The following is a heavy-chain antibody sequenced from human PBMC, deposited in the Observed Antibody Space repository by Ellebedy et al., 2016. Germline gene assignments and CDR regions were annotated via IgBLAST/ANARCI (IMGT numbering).Heavy chain of an antibody. D-gene: IGHD4-17*01. J-gene: IGHJ6*02. CDR2: IYPGDSDT. CDR3: AGIPRMTTVTTDYYGMDV. CDR1: GYSFTSYW. Sequence: GGSLRLSCKGSGYSFTSYWIGWVRQMPGKGLEWMGIIYPGDSDTRYSPSFQGQVTISADKSISTAYLQWSSLKASDTAMYYCAGIPRMTTVTTDYYGMDVWGQGTTVTVSS. V-gene: IGHV5-51*01.